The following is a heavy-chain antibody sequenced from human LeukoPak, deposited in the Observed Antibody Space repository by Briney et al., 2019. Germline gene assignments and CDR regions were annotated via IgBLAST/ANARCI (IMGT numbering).Heavy chain of an antibody. CDR3: ARDAWFGAGRTFDY. J-gene: IGHJ4*02. CDR2: IYTSGST. Sequence: SQTLSLTCSVSGDSISSGSYYWSWIRQPAGKGLEWIGRIYTSGSTNYISSLKSRLTISVDTSKNQFSLRLSSVTAADTAVYYCARDAWFGAGRTFDYWGQGTLVTVSS. V-gene: IGHV4-61*02. CDR1: GDSISSGSYY. D-gene: IGHD3-10*01.